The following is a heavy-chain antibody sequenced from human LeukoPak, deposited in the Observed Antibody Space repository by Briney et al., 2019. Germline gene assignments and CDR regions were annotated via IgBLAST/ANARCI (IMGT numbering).Heavy chain of an antibody. V-gene: IGHV3-7*01. CDR1: GFTLSSYW. CDR3: ARDIAPAGLFFDY. Sequence: GGSLRLSCAASGFTLSSYWMGWVRQAPGKGLEWVASIKYDGSEKDYVDSVKGRFTISRDNAKNSLYLQMNSLRAEHTAVYYCARDIAPAGLFFDYWGQGTLVTVSS. CDR2: IKYDGSEK. J-gene: IGHJ4*02. D-gene: IGHD6-13*01.